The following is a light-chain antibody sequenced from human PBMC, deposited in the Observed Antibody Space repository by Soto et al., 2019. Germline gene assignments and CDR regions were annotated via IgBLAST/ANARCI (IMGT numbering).Light chain of an antibody. CDR2: DAS. CDR3: QQYNSYSWT. V-gene: IGKV1-8*01. Sequence: AIRMTQSPSSRSASTGDRVTITCRASQGISSYLAWYQQKPGKAPKLLIYDASSLESGVPSRFSGSGSGTEFTLTISSLQPDDFATYYCQQYNSYSWTFGQGTRLEIK. CDR1: QGISSY. J-gene: IGKJ5*01.